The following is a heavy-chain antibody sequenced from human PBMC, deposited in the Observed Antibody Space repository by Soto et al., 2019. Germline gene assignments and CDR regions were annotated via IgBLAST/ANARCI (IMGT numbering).Heavy chain of an antibody. CDR2: IYYSGST. Sequence: SETHSLTSTFSGGSIRSSSYYWGWIRQPPGKGLEWIGSIYYSGSTYYNPSLKSRVTISVDTSKNQFSLKLSSVTAADTAVYYCARHSYYYGSTYGCWLDPWGQGTLVTVSS. V-gene: IGHV4-39*01. D-gene: IGHD3-10*01. CDR1: GGSIRSSSYY. CDR3: ARHSYYYGSTYGCWLDP. J-gene: IGHJ5*02.